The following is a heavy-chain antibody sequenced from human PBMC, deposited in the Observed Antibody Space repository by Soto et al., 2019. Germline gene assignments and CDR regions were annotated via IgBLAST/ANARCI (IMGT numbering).Heavy chain of an antibody. CDR2: INHSGST. V-gene: IGHV4-34*01. D-gene: IGHD3-3*01. CDR3: ASITIFGVVTTIDP. CDR1: GGSFSGYY. J-gene: IGHJ5*02. Sequence: SETLSLTCTVSGGSFSGYYWSWIRQPPGKGLEWIGEINHSGSTNYNPSLKSRVTISVDTSKNQFSLKLSSVTAADTAVYYCASITIFGVVTTIDPWGQGTLVTVSS.